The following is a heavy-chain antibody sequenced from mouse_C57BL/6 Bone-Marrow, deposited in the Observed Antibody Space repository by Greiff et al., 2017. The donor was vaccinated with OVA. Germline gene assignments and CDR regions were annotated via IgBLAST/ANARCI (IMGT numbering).Heavy chain of an antibody. CDR1: GFNIKNTY. CDR2: LDPANDNT. V-gene: IGHV14-3*01. CDR3: ARGNCGSSFYAMDY. D-gene: IGHD1-1*01. J-gene: IGHJ4*01. Sequence: VQLQQSVAELVRPGASVKLSCTASGFNIKNTYMHWVKQRPEQGLEWIGRLDPANDNTKYAPKFQGKATMTADTSSNTAYLQLSSLSSEDTVVYCCARGNCGSSFYAMDYWGQGTPVTVSS.